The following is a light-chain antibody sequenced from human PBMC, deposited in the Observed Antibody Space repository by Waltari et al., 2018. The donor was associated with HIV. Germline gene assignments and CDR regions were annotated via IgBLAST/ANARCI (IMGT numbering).Light chain of an antibody. CDR1: TSNIGGNI. J-gene: IGLJ1*01. V-gene: IGLV1-44*01. Sequence: QSVLAQPPSASGTPGQRVTISCSGRTSNIGGNIVSWYQQLPGTAPKLLIYSNNQRPSGVPDRFSGSTSGTSASLVISGLQSEDEADYYCAAWDDSLKGGAFGPGTKVTVL. CDR3: AAWDDSLKGGA. CDR2: SNN.